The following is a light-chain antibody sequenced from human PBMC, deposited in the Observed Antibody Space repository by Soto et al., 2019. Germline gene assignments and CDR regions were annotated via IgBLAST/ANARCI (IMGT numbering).Light chain of an antibody. CDR2: DTS. Sequence: EVVMTQSPATLSVSPGEGVTLSCRANQGISDTLVWYQHKPGQTPSLLIYDTSTRATGVRARFSGSRSGLAFTLTIIGPQAYDLEIYYCQPYNNWPLTFGGGTKVESK. J-gene: IGKJ4*01. CDR3: QPYNNWPLT. V-gene: IGKV3-15*01. CDR1: QGISDT.